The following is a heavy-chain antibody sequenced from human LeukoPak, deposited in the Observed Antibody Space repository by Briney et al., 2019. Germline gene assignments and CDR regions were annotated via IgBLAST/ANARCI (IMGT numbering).Heavy chain of an antibody. J-gene: IGHJ1*01. CDR1: GFSFSSYG. CDR2: IWFDGSQT. Sequence: GGSLRLSCAASGFSFSSYGMHWVRQAPGKGLEWLTFIWFDGSQTYYADSVKGRFTISRDNSKNTLDLQMNSLRVEDTAVYYCAKGVYGSGSYREYFEQWGQGTLVTVSS. D-gene: IGHD3-10*01. V-gene: IGHV3-30*02. CDR3: AKGVYGSGSYREYFEQ.